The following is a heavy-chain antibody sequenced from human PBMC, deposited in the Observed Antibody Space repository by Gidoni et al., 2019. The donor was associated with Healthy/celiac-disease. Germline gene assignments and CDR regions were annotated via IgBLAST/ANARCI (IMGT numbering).Heavy chain of an antibody. J-gene: IGHJ4*02. CDR3: AKDVMGATTPFDY. Sequence: EVQLLESGGGLVQPGGSLRLSCAASGFTFSSYAMSWVRQAPGKGLGCVSAISGSGGSTYYADSVKGRFTISRDNSKNTLYLQMNSLRAEDTAVYYCAKDVMGATTPFDYWGQGTLVTVSS. CDR2: ISGSGGST. D-gene: IGHD1-26*01. CDR1: GFTFSSYA. V-gene: IGHV3-23*01.